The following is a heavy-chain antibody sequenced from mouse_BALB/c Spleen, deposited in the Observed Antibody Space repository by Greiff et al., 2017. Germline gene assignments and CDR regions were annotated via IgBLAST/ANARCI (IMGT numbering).Heavy chain of an antibody. Sequence: QVQLQQSGPGLVAPSQSLSITCTVSGFSLTSYGVHWVRQPPGKGLEWLGVIWAGGSTNYNSALMSRLSISKDNSKSQVFLKMNSLQTDDTAMYYCARPFYYDYEKLTRHYYAMDYWGQGTSVTVSS. J-gene: IGHJ4*01. D-gene: IGHD2-4*01. CDR2: IWAGGST. V-gene: IGHV2-9*02. CDR1: GFSLTSYG. CDR3: ARPFYYDYEKLTRHYYAMDY.